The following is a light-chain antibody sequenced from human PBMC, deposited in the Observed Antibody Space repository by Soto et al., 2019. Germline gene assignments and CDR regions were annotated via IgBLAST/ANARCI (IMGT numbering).Light chain of an antibody. Sequence: DIQMTQSPSSLSASVGDRVTITCRASQSISSYLNWYQQKPGKAPNLLIYAASSLQSGVPLRFIGSGSGTDFTLTISSLQPEDFATYYCQQSYSTPWTFGQGTKVEIK. CDR2: AAS. V-gene: IGKV1-39*01. CDR1: QSISSY. J-gene: IGKJ1*01. CDR3: QQSYSTPWT.